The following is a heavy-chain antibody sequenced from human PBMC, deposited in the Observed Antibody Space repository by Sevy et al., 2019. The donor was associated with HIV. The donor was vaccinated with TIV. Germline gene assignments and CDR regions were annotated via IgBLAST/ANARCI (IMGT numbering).Heavy chain of an antibody. D-gene: IGHD3-10*01. V-gene: IGHV3-53*01. CDR3: ARYGSGSYSWFDP. J-gene: IGHJ5*02. CDR2: IYSGGST. CDR1: GFTVSSNY. Sequence: GGCLRLSCAASGFTVSSNYMSWVRQAPGKGLEWISVIYSGGSTYYADSVKGRFTISRDNSKNTLYLQMNSLRAEDTAVYYCARYGSGSYSWFDPWGQGTLVTVSS.